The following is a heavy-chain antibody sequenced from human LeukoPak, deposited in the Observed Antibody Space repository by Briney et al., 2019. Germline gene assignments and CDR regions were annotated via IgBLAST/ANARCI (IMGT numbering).Heavy chain of an antibody. J-gene: IGHJ5*02. CDR2: MYYGVRT. Sequence: PSETLSLTCTVSGGSISSYYWTWIRQPPGKGLEWIGYMYYGVRTNYNPSLKSRVTISGDTSKNQLSLNLRSVTAADTAVYYCARFSQGVFGWFDPWGQGILVTVSS. CDR1: GGSISSYY. V-gene: IGHV4-59*01. D-gene: IGHD6-13*01. CDR3: ARFSQGVFGWFDP.